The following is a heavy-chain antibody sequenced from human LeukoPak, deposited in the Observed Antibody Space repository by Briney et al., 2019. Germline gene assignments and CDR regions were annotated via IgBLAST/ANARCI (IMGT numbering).Heavy chain of an antibody. CDR3: ARGAKTVTTPFDY. J-gene: IGHJ4*02. Sequence: GINWNGGSTGYADSVKGRFTISRDNAKNSLYLQMNSLRAEDTALYHCARGAKTVTTPFDYWGQGTLVTVSS. CDR2: INWNGGST. V-gene: IGHV3-20*01. D-gene: IGHD4-17*01.